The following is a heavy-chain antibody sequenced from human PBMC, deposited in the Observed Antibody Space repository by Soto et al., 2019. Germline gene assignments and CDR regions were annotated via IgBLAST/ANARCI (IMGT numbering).Heavy chain of an antibody. CDR1: GYSFTSYW. Sequence: PGESLKISCKGSGYSFTSYWISWVRQMPGKGLEWMGRIDPSDSYTNYSPSFQGHVTISADKSISTAYLQWSSLKASDTAMYYCARSGYCSSTSCSRFDPWGQGTLVTVSS. V-gene: IGHV5-10-1*01. J-gene: IGHJ5*02. CDR2: IDPSDSYT. CDR3: ARSGYCSSTSCSRFDP. D-gene: IGHD2-2*01.